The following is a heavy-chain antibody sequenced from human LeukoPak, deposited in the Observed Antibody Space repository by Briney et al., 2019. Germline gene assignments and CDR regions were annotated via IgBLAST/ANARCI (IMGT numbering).Heavy chain of an antibody. CDR3: AKDFYSSVWGENDAFDI. V-gene: IGHV3-30*02. D-gene: IGHD6-19*01. Sequence: PGGSLRLSCAASGFTFSSYGMHWVRQAPGKGLEWVAFIRYDGSNKYYADSVKGRFTISRDSSKNTLYLQMNSLRAEDTAVYYCAKDFYSSVWGENDAFDIWGQGTMVTVSS. CDR1: GFTFSSYG. J-gene: IGHJ3*02. CDR2: IRYDGSNK.